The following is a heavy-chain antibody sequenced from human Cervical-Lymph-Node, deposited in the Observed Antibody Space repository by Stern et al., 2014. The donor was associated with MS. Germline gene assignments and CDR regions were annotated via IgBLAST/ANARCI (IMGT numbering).Heavy chain of an antibody. V-gene: IGHV5-51*01. Sequence: EVQLVESGAEVKKPGESLKISCKGSGYSFTSYWIGWVRQMPGKGLEWMGIIDPGDSDTRYSPSFQGQVTISADKSISTAYPQWSSLKASDTAMYYCARPWGFGELRDAFDIWGQGTMVTVSS. CDR1: GYSFTSYW. CDR3: ARPWGFGELRDAFDI. D-gene: IGHD3-10*01. CDR2: IDPGDSDT. J-gene: IGHJ3*02.